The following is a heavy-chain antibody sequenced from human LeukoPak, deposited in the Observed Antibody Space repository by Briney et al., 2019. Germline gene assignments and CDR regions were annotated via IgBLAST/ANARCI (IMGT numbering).Heavy chain of an antibody. D-gene: IGHD1-7*01. V-gene: IGHV4-38-2*02. CDR1: GYSISSGYY. J-gene: IGHJ5*02. CDR3: ARDELHSGYNWFDP. CDR2: IYHSGST. Sequence: SETLSLTYTVSGYSISSGYYWGWIRQPPGKGLEWIGSIYHSGSTYYNPSLKSRVTISVDTSKNQFSLKLSSVTAADTAVYYCARDELHSGYNWFDPWGQGTLVTVSS.